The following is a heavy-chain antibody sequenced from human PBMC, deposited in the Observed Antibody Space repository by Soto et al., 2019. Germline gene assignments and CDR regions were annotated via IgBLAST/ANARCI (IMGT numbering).Heavy chain of an antibody. J-gene: IGHJ4*02. Sequence: PSEPLSLTCTVSGGSISSGDYYWNWIRQPPGKGLEWIGYIYYSGSTNYNPSLKSRISISVDTSKSQFSLKLTSVTATDTAVYYCARDAGPGRLPAVMDYLDYWGPGTLVTVSS. V-gene: IGHV4-30-4*01. D-gene: IGHD2-2*01. CDR1: GGSISSGDYY. CDR3: ARDAGPGRLPAVMDYLDY. CDR2: IYYSGST.